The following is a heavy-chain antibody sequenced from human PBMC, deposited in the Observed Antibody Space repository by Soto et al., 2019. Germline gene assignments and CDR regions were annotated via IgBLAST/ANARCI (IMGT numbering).Heavy chain of an antibody. CDR1: GGTFSSYA. CDR3: ARTGYSSSWYYYYDGMDV. Sequence: QVQLVQSGAEVKKPGSSVKVSCKASGGTFSSYAISWVRQAPGQGLEWMGGIIPIFGTATYAQKFQGRVTITGDKSTSTGYMELSSLRSEDTAVYYCARTGYSSSWYYYYDGMDVWGQGTTVTGSS. J-gene: IGHJ6*02. CDR2: IIPIFGTA. D-gene: IGHD6-13*01. V-gene: IGHV1-69*06.